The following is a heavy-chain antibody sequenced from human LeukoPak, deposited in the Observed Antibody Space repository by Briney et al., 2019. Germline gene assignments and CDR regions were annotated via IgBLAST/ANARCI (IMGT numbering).Heavy chain of an antibody. V-gene: IGHV3-30*18. CDR2: ISYDGSNK. Sequence: GRSLRLSCAASGFTFSSYGMHWVRQAPGKGLEWVAVISYDGSNKYYADSVKGRFTISRDNSKNTLYLQMNSLRAEDTAVYNCAKEMTTVTTFSLDYWGQGTLVTVSS. CDR3: AKEMTTVTTFSLDY. CDR1: GFTFSSYG. D-gene: IGHD4-17*01. J-gene: IGHJ4*02.